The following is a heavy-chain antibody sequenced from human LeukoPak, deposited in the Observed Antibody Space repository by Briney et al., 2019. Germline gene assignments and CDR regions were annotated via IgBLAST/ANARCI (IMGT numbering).Heavy chain of an antibody. CDR3: ARERPLDTVVSQDF. CDR2: IYYSGST. J-gene: IGHJ4*02. D-gene: IGHD4-23*01. CDR1: GGSIGSSSYY. Sequence: SETLSLTCTVSGGSIGSSSYYWGWIRQPPGKGLEWIGSIYYSGSTYYNPSLKSRVTISVDKSNNQFSLKLSSVTAADTAVYYCARERPLDTVVSQDFWGQGTLVIVSS. V-gene: IGHV4-39*07.